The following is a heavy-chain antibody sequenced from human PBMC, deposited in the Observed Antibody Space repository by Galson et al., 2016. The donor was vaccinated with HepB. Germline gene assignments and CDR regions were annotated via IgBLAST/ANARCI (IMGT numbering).Heavy chain of an antibody. CDR1: GFTFTDHA. J-gene: IGHJ4*02. D-gene: IGHD5-24*01. CDR3: AKEMRWLKLGLDY. Sequence: SLRLSCEASGFTFTDHAMSWVRLVPGKGLEWVAVVSGNGGTIYYSDSVKGRFTISRDNSKNTLYLQMNSLRAEDTATYYCAKEMRWLKLGLDYWGQGTRVTVSS. V-gene: IGHV3-23*01. CDR2: VSGNGGTI.